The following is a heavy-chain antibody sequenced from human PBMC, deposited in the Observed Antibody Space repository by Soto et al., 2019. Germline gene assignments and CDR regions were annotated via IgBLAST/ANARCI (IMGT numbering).Heavy chain of an antibody. J-gene: IGHJ4*02. CDR3: ARDSDYYSSGSFDS. D-gene: IGHD3-10*01. CDR1: GDSISSSGYY. Sequence: SETLSLTCSVSGDSISSSGYYWSWIRQRPGKGLEWIGNIYYSGSSYNNPSLKSRVTISVNTPKNQFSLNLRSVTAADTAVYYCARDSDYYSSGSFDSWGQGTMVTVSS. CDR2: IYYSGSS. V-gene: IGHV4-31*03.